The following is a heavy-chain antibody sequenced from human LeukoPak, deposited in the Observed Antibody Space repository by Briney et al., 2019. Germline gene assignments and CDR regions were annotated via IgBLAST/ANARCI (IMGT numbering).Heavy chain of an antibody. J-gene: IGHJ4*02. CDR3: ARLFSGGYDRAPFGY. CDR2: IYPGDSDT. D-gene: IGHD5-12*01. CDR1: GYSFTSYW. V-gene: IGHV5-51*01. Sequence: GESLKISCKGSGYSFTSYWIGWVRQMPGKGLEWMGIIYPGDSDTRYSPSFQGQVTISADKSISTAYLQWSSLKASDTAIYYCARLFSGGYDRAPFGYWGQGTLVTVSS.